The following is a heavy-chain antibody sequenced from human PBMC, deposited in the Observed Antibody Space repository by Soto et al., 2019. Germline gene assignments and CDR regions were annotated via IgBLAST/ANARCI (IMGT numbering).Heavy chain of an antibody. Sequence: GGSLRLSCAASGFTFSSYGMHWVRQAPGKGLEWVAVISYDGSNKYYADSVKGRFTISRDNSKNTLYLQMNSLRAEDTAVYYCAKDLLYSNYYYYYYGMDVWGQGTTVTVSS. V-gene: IGHV3-30*18. CDR1: GFTFSSYG. D-gene: IGHD4-4*01. CDR3: AKDLLYSNYYYYYYGMDV. J-gene: IGHJ6*02. CDR2: ISYDGSNK.